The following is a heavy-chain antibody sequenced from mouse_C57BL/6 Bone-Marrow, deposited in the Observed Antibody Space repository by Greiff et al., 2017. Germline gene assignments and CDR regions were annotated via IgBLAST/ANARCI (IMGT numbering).Heavy chain of an antibody. CDR1: GFTFSDYY. V-gene: IGHV5-12*01. CDR3: ARHGGYDSFDY. Sequence: EVQLQESGGGLVQPGGSLKLSCAASGFTFSDYYMYWVRQTPEKRLEWVAYISNGGGSTYYPDTVKGRFTISRDNAKNTLYLQMSRLKSEDTAMYYCARHGGYDSFDYWGQGTTLTVSS. J-gene: IGHJ2*01. CDR2: ISNGGGST. D-gene: IGHD2-2*01.